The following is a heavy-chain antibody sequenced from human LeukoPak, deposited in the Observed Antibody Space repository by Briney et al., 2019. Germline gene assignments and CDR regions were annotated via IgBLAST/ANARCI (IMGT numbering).Heavy chain of an antibody. CDR3: AKDGMYSSSSSYYFDY. CDR1: GFTFSSYA. CDR2: ISSSGGTT. Sequence: GGSLRLSCAASGFTFSSYAMSWVRQAPGKGLEWVSSISSSGGTTYYADSVKGRFTISRDYSKNTQYLQMNSLRAEDTALYYCAKDGMYSSSSSYYFDYWGPGTLVTVSS. V-gene: IGHV3-23*01. D-gene: IGHD6-6*01. J-gene: IGHJ4*02.